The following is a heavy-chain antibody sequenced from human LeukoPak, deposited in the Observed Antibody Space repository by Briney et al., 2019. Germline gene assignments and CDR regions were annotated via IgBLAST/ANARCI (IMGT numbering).Heavy chain of an antibody. V-gene: IGHV3-23*01. CDR2: ISTSGGST. CDR1: GLTFSSYA. Sequence: PGGSLRLSCAASGLTFSSYAMTWVRQAPGKGLEWVSGISTSGGSTYYAASVKGRFTVSRDKSRNTLSLQTDSLGAEDTAVYYCAIDQRTSSIKGAFDIWGQGTMVTVSS. J-gene: IGHJ3*02. D-gene: IGHD2-2*01. CDR3: AIDQRTSSIKGAFDI.